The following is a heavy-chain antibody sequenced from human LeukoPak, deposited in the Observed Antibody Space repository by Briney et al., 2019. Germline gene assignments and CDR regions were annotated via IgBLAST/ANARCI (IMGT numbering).Heavy chain of an antibody. CDR2: INPNSGGT. J-gene: IGHJ5*02. Sequence: ASVKVSCKASGYTFTSYGISWLRQAPGQGLEWMGWINPNSGGTNYAQKFQGRVTMTRDTSISTAYMELSRLRSDDTAVYYCARGIAVAGTNWFDPWGQGTLVTVSS. CDR1: GYTFTSYG. V-gene: IGHV1-2*02. CDR3: ARGIAVAGTNWFDP. D-gene: IGHD6-19*01.